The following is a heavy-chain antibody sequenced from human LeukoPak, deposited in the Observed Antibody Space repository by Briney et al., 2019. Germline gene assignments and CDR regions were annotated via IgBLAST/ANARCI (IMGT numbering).Heavy chain of an antibody. J-gene: IGHJ4*02. CDR2: IKSKTDGGTT. V-gene: IGHV3-15*01. D-gene: IGHD3-22*01. CDR1: GFTFSKAW. Sequence: GGSPRLSCAASGFTFSKAWMSWVRQAPGKGLEWVGRIKSKTDGGTTDYAAPVKGRFTISRDDSRNTLSLQMNSLKTEDTAVYYCTTITMICEHEDYWGQGTLVTVSS. CDR3: TTITMICEHEDY.